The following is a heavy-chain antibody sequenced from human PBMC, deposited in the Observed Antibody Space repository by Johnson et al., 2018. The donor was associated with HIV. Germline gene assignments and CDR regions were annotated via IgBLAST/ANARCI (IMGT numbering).Heavy chain of an antibody. CDR2: ISYDGSNK. D-gene: IGHD6-13*01. Sequence: QVQLVESGGGVVQPGRSLRLSCAASGFSFSNYAMHWVRQAPGKGLEWVAFISYDGSNKYYADSVKGRFTISKDNSKNTLYLQVKSLRAEDKAVYYCARDTEYSSNWYAFDIWGQGTMVTVSS. V-gene: IGHV3-30-3*01. J-gene: IGHJ3*02. CDR3: ARDTEYSSNWYAFDI. CDR1: GFSFSNYA.